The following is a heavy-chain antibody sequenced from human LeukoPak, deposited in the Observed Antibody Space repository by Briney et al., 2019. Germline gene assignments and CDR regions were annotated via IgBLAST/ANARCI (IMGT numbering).Heavy chain of an antibody. Sequence: SETLSLTCTVSGGSISSSSYYWGWIRQPPGKGLEWIGSIYYSGSTYYNPSLKSRVTISVDTSKNQFSLKLSSVTAADTAVYYRARRAIAAAGIIYWGQGTLVTVSS. CDR2: IYYSGST. CDR1: GGSISSSSYY. V-gene: IGHV4-39*01. CDR3: ARRAIAAAGIIY. J-gene: IGHJ4*02. D-gene: IGHD6-13*01.